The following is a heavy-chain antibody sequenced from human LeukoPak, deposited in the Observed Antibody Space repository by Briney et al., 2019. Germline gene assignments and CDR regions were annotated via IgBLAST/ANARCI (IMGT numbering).Heavy chain of an antibody. CDR2: ISSSSSYI. CDR1: GFTFSSYS. V-gene: IGHV3-21*01. Sequence: GGSLRLSCAASGFTFSSYSMNWVRQAPGKGLEWVSSISSSSSYIYYADSVKGRFTISRDNAKTSLYLQMNSLRAEDTAVYYCARGYCTNGVCYRPYYFDYWGQGTLVTVSS. J-gene: IGHJ4*02. CDR3: ARGYCTNGVCYRPYYFDY. D-gene: IGHD2-8*01.